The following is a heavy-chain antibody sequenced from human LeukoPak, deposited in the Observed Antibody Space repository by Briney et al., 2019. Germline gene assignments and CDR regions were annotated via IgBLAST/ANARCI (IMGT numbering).Heavy chain of an antibody. J-gene: IGHJ4*02. D-gene: IGHD5-18*01. CDR2: IYHSGST. CDR3: ARAGYSYGTPLYYFDY. V-gene: IGHV4-30-2*01. Sequence: SETLSLTCAVSGGSISSGGYSWSWIRQPPGTGLEWIGYIYHSGSTYYNPSLKSRVTISVDRSKNQFSLKLSSVTAADTAVYYCARAGYSYGTPLYYFDYWGQGTLVTVSS. CDR1: GGSISSGGYS.